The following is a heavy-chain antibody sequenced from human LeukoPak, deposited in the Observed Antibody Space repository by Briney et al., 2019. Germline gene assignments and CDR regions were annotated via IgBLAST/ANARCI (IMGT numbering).Heavy chain of an antibody. CDR2: INHSGST. V-gene: IGHV4-34*01. CDR3: AREMVRGVTDTTRNNWFDP. Sequence: SETLSLTCAVYGGSFSGYYWSWIRQPPGKGLEWVGEINHSGSTNYNPSLKSRVTISVDTSKNQFSLKLSSVTAADTAVYYCAREMVRGVTDTTRNNWFDPWGQGTLVTVSS. CDR1: GGSFSGYY. J-gene: IGHJ5*02. D-gene: IGHD3-10*01.